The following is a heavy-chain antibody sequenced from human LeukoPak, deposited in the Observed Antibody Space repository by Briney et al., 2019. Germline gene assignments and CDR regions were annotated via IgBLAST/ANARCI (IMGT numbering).Heavy chain of an antibody. CDR2: IDQDGSEK. Sequence: GGSLRLSCADSGFTFNKYWMSWVRQAPGKGLEWVANIDQDGSEKYYVDSVKGRFTISRDNAKCSVFLQMNSLRPEDTALYYCARGLATAAAYWGQGTLVTVSS. J-gene: IGHJ4*02. D-gene: IGHD6-13*01. CDR3: ARGLATAAAY. CDR1: GFTFNKYW. V-gene: IGHV3-7*01.